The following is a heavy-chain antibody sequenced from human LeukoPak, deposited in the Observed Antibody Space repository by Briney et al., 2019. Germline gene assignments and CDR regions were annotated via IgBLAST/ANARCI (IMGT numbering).Heavy chain of an antibody. CDR2: IYYSGST. V-gene: IGHV4-30-4*01. Sequence: SQTLSLTCTVSGGSITSGDYYCSWIRQPPGKGLEWIGYIYYSGSTYYNPSLKTRVTISVDTSKNQFSLKLSSVTAADTAVYYCARDSRFLTGYYNYWGQGTLVTVSS. D-gene: IGHD3-9*01. J-gene: IGHJ4*02. CDR3: ARDSRFLTGYYNY. CDR1: GGSITSGDYY.